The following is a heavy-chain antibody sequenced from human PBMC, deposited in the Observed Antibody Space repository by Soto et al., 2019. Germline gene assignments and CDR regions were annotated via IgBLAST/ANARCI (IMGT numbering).Heavy chain of an antibody. V-gene: IGHV3-23*01. J-gene: IGHJ4*02. Sequence: PGGSLRLSCAASGFTFTNYAMIWVRQAPGKGLEWVSGISNSGGSTDHADSVRGRFTISRDNLKSTLYLQMNSLRVEDTAVYFCAKGRLSDCSGSPCPDYWGRGTLVTVSS. CDR2: ISNSGGST. D-gene: IGHD2-15*01. CDR1: GFTFTNYA. CDR3: AKGRLSDCSGSPCPDY.